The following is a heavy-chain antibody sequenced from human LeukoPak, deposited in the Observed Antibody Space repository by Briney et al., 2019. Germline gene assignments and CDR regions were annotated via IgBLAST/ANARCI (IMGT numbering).Heavy chain of an antibody. CDR2: ISGSGGST. CDR1: GFTFSSYA. CDR3: ARDLAYCGGDCYHGGMYYYYGMDV. D-gene: IGHD2-21*02. V-gene: IGHV3-23*01. J-gene: IGHJ6*02. Sequence: GGSLRLSCAASGFTFSSYAMSWVRQAPGKGLEWVSAISGSGGSTYYADSVKGRFTISRDNSKNTLYLQMNSLRAEDTAVYYCARDLAYCGGDCYHGGMYYYYGMDVWGQGTTVTVSS.